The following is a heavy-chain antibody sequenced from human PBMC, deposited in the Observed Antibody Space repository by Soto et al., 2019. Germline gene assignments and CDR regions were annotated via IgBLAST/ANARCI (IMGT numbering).Heavy chain of an antibody. Sequence: QAGGSLRLSCAASGFTFSSYGMHWVRQAPGKGLEWVAVIWYDGSNKYYADSVKGRFTISRDNSKNTLYLQMNSLRAEDTAVYYSAAQLAVAGVSFDYRAQGTLVTVSS. CDR3: AAQLAVAGVSFDY. D-gene: IGHD6-19*01. CDR1: GFTFSSYG. V-gene: IGHV3-33*01. CDR2: IWYDGSNK. J-gene: IGHJ4*02.